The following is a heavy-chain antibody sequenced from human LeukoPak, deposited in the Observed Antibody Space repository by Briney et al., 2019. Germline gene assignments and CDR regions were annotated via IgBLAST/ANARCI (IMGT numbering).Heavy chain of an antibody. CDR2: ISGSGGST. CDR3: AKDGGDCSSTSCYYNDY. V-gene: IGHV3-23*01. CDR1: GFTFSSYA. J-gene: IGHJ4*02. D-gene: IGHD2-2*01. Sequence: QPGGSLRLSCAASGFTFSSYAMSWVRQAPGKGLEWVSAISGSGGSTYYADSVKGRFTISRDNSKNTLYLQMNSLRAEDTAVYYCAKDGGDCSSTSCYYNDYWGQGTLVTVSS.